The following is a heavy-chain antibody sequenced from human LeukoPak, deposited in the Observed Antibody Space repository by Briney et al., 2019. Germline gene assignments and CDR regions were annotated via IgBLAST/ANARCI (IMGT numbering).Heavy chain of an antibody. D-gene: IGHD3-9*01. CDR2: IRYDGSNK. CDR1: GFTFSSYG. J-gene: IGHJ4*02. Sequence: GGSLRLSCAASGFTFSSYGMHWVRQAPGKGLEWVAFIRYDGSNKYYADSVKGRFTISRDNSKNTLYLQMNSLRAEDTAVYYCAKIKGFDWLSPIFDYWGQGTLVTVSS. V-gene: IGHV3-30*02. CDR3: AKIKGFDWLSPIFDY.